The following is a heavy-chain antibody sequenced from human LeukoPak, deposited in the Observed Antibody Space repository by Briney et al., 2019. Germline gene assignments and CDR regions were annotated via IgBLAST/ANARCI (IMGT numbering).Heavy chain of an antibody. D-gene: IGHD3-10*01. V-gene: IGHV4-4*07. CDR1: GDSISSHY. J-gene: IGHJ4*02. Sequence: SETLSLTCTVSGDSISSHYLGWIRQPAGKGLEWIGITSGTGNYNPSLKSRVSMSVDTSKNQFSLKLSSVTAADTAVYYCARGHEAGLWFGELLWGQGTLVTVSS. CDR3: ARGHEAGLWFGELL. CDR2: TSGTG.